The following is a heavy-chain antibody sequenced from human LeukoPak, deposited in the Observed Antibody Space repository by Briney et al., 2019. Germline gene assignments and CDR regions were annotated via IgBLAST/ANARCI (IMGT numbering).Heavy chain of an antibody. V-gene: IGHV3-7*01. CDR1: RFAFSTYW. D-gene: IGHD5-12*01. J-gene: IGHJ4*02. Sequence: PGGSLRLSCAASRFAFSTYWMSWARQAPGKGLGWVANINQDGSEKYYLDSVEGRFTISRDNAKNSLYLQMNSLRAEDTAVYYCASLVATMTWGQGTLVTVSS. CDR3: ASLVATMT. CDR2: INQDGSEK.